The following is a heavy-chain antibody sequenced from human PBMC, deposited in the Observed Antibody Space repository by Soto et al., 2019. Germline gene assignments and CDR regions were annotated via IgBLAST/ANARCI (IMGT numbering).Heavy chain of an antibody. V-gene: IGHV1-18*01. CDR3: ARDHGSGWFNDAFDI. CDR1: GYTFTSYG. CDR2: ISAYNGNT. Sequence: ASVKVSCKASGYTFTSYGISWVRQTPGQGPEWMGWISAYNGNTNYAQKLQGRVTMTTDTSTSTAYTELRSLRSDDTAVYYCARDHGSGWFNDAFDIWGQGTMVTVSS. J-gene: IGHJ3*02. D-gene: IGHD6-19*01.